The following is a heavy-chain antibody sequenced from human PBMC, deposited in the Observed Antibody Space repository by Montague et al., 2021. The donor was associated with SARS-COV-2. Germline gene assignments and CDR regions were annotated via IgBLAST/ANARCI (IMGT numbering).Heavy chain of an antibody. Sequence: TLSLTCTVSGGSISSGRYYWSWIRQHPGKGLEWIGYIYYSGSTYYNPSLKSRVTTSVDTSKNQFSLKLSSVTAADTAVYYCARGGYYDSSGYSLLYYYYGMDVWGQGTTVTVSS. CDR2: IYYSGST. D-gene: IGHD3-22*01. CDR1: GGSISSGRYY. CDR3: ARGGYYDSSGYSLLYYYYGMDV. V-gene: IGHV4-31*03. J-gene: IGHJ6*02.